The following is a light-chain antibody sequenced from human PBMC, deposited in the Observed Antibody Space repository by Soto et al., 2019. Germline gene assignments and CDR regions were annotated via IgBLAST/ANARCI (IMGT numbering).Light chain of an antibody. CDR3: LQYGTSPKT. J-gene: IGKJ1*01. CDR2: GAF. Sequence: EIVLTQSPGTLSLSPGERATLSCRASQSVSIAWYQQKPGQAPRLLIYGAFSRATGIPDRFSGSGSGTDFNLTISRLEPEDFAVYYCLQYGTSPKTFGQGTKVDIK. CDR1: QSVS. V-gene: IGKV3-20*01.